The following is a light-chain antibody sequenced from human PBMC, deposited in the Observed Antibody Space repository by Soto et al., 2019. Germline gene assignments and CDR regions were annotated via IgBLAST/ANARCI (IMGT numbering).Light chain of an antibody. V-gene: IGKV1-39*01. CDR3: QQSYSTPPWT. J-gene: IGKJ1*01. Sequence: DIQMTQSPSSLSASVGDRVTITCRASQSISSYLNWYQQKPGKAPKLLIYAASSLQSGVPSRFSGSGSATDFTLTISSLQPEDFATYYCQQSYSTPPWTFGQGTKLEIK. CDR1: QSISSY. CDR2: AAS.